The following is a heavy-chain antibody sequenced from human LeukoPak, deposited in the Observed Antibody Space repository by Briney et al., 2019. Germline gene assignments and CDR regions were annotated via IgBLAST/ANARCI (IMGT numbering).Heavy chain of an antibody. J-gene: IGHJ6*03. CDR1: GGSISSSNW. D-gene: IGHD3-10*01. V-gene: IGHV4-4*02. CDR3: ARDSHVGWFGEFYYYMDV. Sequence: SGTLSLTCAVSGGSISSSNWWRWVRQPPGKELEWIGEIYHSGSTNYNPSLKSRVTVSVDTSKNQFSLKLSSVTAADTAVYYCARDSHVGWFGEFYYYMDVWGKGTTVTISS. CDR2: IYHSGST.